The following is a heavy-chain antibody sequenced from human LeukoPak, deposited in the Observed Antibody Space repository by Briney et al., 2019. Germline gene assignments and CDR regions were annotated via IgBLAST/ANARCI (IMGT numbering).Heavy chain of an antibody. CDR2: INPDTVGT. CDR1: GYTFSIYF. D-gene: IGHD7-27*01. CDR3: ARGPSTGDFDF. J-gene: IGHJ4*02. V-gene: IGHV1-2*02. Sequence: ASVKLSCKASGYTFSIYFMHWMRQAPGQRLEWIGWINPDTVGTSFAKHFPGRVTMARDTSPGTGSTELSSLRSDDTAAYYCARGPSTGDFDFWGQGTLVTVSS.